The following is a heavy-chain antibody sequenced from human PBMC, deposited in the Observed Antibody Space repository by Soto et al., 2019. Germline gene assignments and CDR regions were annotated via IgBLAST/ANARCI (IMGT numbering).Heavy chain of an antibody. J-gene: IGHJ4*02. Sequence: EVQLVESGGGLVQPGGSLRLSCAASGFTFSSYWMSWVRQAPGKGLEWVANIKQDGSEKYYVDSVKGRFTISRDNAKNSLYLQMNSLRAEDTAVYYCAREARYCSSTSCYSYFDYWGQGTLVTVSS. CDR1: GFTFSSYW. CDR3: AREARYCSSTSCYSYFDY. D-gene: IGHD2-2*02. CDR2: IKQDGSEK. V-gene: IGHV3-7*01.